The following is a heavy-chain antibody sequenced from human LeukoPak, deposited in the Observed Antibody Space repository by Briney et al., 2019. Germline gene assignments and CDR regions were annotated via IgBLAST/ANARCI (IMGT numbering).Heavy chain of an antibody. D-gene: IGHD3-10*01. Sequence: GGSLRLSCAASGFTFSNAWMSWVRQAPGKGLEWVGRIKSKTDGGTTDYAAPVKGRFTISRDDSKNTLYLQMNSLKTEDTAVYYSTTDLILWFGERPDWGQGTLVTVSS. V-gene: IGHV3-15*01. CDR3: TTDLILWFGERPD. J-gene: IGHJ4*02. CDR2: IKSKTDGGTT. CDR1: GFTFSNAW.